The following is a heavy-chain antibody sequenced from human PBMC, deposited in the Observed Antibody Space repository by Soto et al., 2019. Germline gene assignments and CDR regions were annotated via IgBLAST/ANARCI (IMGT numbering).Heavy chain of an antibody. V-gene: IGHV3-23*01. CDR3: ARRTSSWSFYY. J-gene: IGHJ4*02. Sequence: EVQLLESGGGLVQPGGSLRLSCAASGFTFSSYAKSWVRQAAEKGLEWVSAISGSGGSTYYADSVKGRFTFSRDNSKNTLSLQMNSLRAEDTAVDYCARRTSSWSFYYLGQGTLVTVSS. CDR2: ISGSGGST. CDR1: GFTFSSYA. D-gene: IGHD6-13*01.